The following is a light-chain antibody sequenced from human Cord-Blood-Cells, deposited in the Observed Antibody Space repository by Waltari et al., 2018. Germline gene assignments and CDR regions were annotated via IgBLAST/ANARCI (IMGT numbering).Light chain of an antibody. CDR1: IANIGSNS. V-gene: IGLV1-47*01. Sequence: QPVLTPPPSASGTPGQSVTLSRSGSIANIGSNSVYYYQQPPATASPLLIYRNDHWPSWVPDRCFCCKYGTSASLAISGLLSEDEADYYCAAWDDSLSGPVFGGGTKLTVL. CDR3: AAWDDSLSGPV. J-gene: IGLJ3*02. CDR2: RND.